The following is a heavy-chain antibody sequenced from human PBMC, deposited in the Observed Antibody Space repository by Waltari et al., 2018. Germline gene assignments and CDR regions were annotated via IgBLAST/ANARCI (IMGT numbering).Heavy chain of an antibody. V-gene: IGHV4-34*01. CDR3: ARLGLTAFDY. D-gene: IGHD2-21*02. J-gene: IGHJ4*02. CDR2: INHSGIS. CDR1: GGSFSGYY. Sequence: QVQLQQWGAGLLKPSETLSLTCAVYGGSFSGYYWSWIRQPPGKGLEWIGEINHSGISNYNPSLKSRVTISVDTSKNQFSLKLSSVTAADTAVYYCARLGLTAFDYWGQGTLVTVSS.